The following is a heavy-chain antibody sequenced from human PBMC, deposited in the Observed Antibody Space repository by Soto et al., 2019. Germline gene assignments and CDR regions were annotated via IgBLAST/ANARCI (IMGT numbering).Heavy chain of an antibody. V-gene: IGHV1-46*01. CDR1: GYTFTSYY. J-gene: IGHJ5*02. CDR2: INPSGGST. CDR3: ARTSGSSFLFDL. D-gene: IGHD6-6*01. Sequence: ASVKVSCKASGYTFTSYYLHWVRQAPGQGLEWMGIINPSGGSTSSAQKFQGRVTVTRDTSTSTVYMELSSLRSEDTAVYYCARTSGSSFLFDLWAQGTLVTVSS.